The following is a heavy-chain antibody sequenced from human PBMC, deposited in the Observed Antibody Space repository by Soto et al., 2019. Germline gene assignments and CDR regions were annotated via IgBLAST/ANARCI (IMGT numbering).Heavy chain of an antibody. CDR1: GGSITSYY. D-gene: IGHD4-17*01. J-gene: IGHJ2*01. Sequence: SETLSLTCSVSGGSITSYYWSWVRQPPGKGLEWIGHIYYRGSTNYNPSLKSRLTISINMPENHFSLQLNSVTAADTAVYSFSRAYVVTTVTTPGYFDLWGRGPLVTVSS. V-gene: IGHV4-59*12. CDR3: SRAYVVTTVTTPGYFDL. CDR2: IYYRGST.